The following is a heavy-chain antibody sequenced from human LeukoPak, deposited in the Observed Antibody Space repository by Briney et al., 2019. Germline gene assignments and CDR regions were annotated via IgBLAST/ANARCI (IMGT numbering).Heavy chain of an antibody. Sequence: PGGSLRLSCAASGFTFSSYGMHWVRQAPGKGLEWVAVISYDGSNKYYADSVKGRFTISRDNSKNTLYLQMNSLRAEDTAVYYCASNYVVPYSYGYFDYWGQGTLVTVSS. V-gene: IGHV3-30*03. CDR3: ASNYVVPYSYGYFDY. J-gene: IGHJ4*02. D-gene: IGHD5-18*01. CDR2: ISYDGSNK. CDR1: GFTFSSYG.